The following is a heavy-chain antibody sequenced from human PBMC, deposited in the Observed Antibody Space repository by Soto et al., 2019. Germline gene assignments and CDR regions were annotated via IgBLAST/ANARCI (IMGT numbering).Heavy chain of an antibody. Sequence: ASVKVSCKASGYTFTSYGISWVRQAPGQGLEWMGWISAYNGNTNYAQKLQGRVTMTTDTSTSTAYMELRSLRSDDTAVYYCAGSSWGYDFFDYWGKGSLVTVSS. V-gene: IGHV1-18*01. CDR1: GYTFTSYG. CDR2: ISAYNGNT. J-gene: IGHJ4*02. CDR3: AGSSWGYDFFDY. D-gene: IGHD5-12*01.